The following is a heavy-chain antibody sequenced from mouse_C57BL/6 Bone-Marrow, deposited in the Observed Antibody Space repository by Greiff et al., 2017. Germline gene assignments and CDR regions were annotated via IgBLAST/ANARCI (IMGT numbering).Heavy chain of an antibody. CDR3: TTLPYYGYDDGFDY. J-gene: IGHJ2*01. Sequence: EVQLKESGAELVRPGASVKLSCTASGFNIKDDYMHWVKQRPEQGLEWIGWIDPENGDTEYASKFQGKATITADTSSHTAYLQLSSLTSEDTAVYYCTTLPYYGYDDGFDYWGQGTTLTVSS. CDR1: GFNIKDDY. V-gene: IGHV14-4*01. CDR2: IDPENGDT. D-gene: IGHD2-9*01.